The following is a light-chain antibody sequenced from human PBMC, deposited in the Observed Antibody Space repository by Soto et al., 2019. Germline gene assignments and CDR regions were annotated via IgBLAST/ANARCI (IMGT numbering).Light chain of an antibody. CDR1: QSVSSSF. J-gene: IGKJ4*01. Sequence: EIVLTQSPGTLSLSPGERATLSCRASQSVSSSFLAWYQQKPGQAPRLLIYGASSRATGIPDRFSGSGSGTDFTLTISRLEAEDVAVYYCQQYDSSPLTFGVGTKVEIK. CDR3: QQYDSSPLT. CDR2: GAS. V-gene: IGKV3-20*01.